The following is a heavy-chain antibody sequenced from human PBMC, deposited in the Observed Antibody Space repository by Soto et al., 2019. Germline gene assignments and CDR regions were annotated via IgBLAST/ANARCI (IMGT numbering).Heavy chain of an antibody. J-gene: IGHJ6*02. CDR3: TGKTPPTGMEV. D-gene: IGHD2-15*01. CDR2: IGSGGDT. V-gene: IGHV3-13*01. CDR1: GFTLSSYD. Sequence: EVQLVESGGGLVQPGGSLRLSCAASGFTLSSYDIHWVRQATGEGLAWVSGIGSGGDTHYADSVKGRVIISREDGMNSLYLQMNNLGVGDTAVYYCTGKTPPTGMEVWGQGATVTVSS.